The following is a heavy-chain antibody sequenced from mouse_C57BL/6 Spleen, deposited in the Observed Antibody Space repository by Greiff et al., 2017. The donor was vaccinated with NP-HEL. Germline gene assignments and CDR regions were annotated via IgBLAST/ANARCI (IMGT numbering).Heavy chain of an antibody. Sequence: EVKLMESGPELVKPGASVKISCKASGYSFTDYNMNWVKQSTGKSLEWIGVINPNYGTTSYNQKFKGKATLTVDQSSSTAYMQLNSLTSEDSAVYYCARSGYYGGSYGYFDVWGTGTTVTVSS. D-gene: IGHD1-1*01. CDR3: ARSGYYGGSYGYFDV. J-gene: IGHJ1*03. V-gene: IGHV1-39*01. CDR1: GYSFTDYN. CDR2: INPNYGTT.